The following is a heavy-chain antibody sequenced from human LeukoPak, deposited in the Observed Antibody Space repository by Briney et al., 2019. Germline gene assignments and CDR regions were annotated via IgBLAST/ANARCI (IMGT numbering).Heavy chain of an antibody. CDR2: ISTGGST. V-gene: IGHV3-53*01. CDR1: GLTVSRHY. Sequence: GGSLRLSCVASGLTVSRHYMTWVRQAPGKGLEWLSVISTGGSTNYADSVKGRFTISRDNSKNILYLQMNSLRAEDTAVYYCARDDYYDNSGLDYWGQGTLVTVSS. J-gene: IGHJ4*02. D-gene: IGHD3-22*01. CDR3: ARDDYYDNSGLDY.